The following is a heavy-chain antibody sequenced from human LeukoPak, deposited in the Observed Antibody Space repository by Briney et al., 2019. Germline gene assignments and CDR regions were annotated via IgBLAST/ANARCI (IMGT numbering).Heavy chain of an antibody. CDR2: IYTSGST. CDR3: ARDQKGPFDY. V-gene: IGHV4-61*02. Sequence: SETLSLTCTVSGGSISSGSYYWSWIRQPAGKGLEWIGRIYTSGSTNYNPSLKSRVTTSVDTSKNQFSLKLNSVTAADTAVYYCARDQKGPFDYWGQGTLVTVSS. CDR1: GGSISSGSYY. J-gene: IGHJ4*02.